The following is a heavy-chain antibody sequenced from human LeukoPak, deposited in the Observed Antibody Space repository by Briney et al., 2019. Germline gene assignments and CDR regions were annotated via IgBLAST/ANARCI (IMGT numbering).Heavy chain of an antibody. CDR2: IYYSGST. CDR3: ASWNVGTMVRGVIIAQGFDY. J-gene: IGHJ4*02. V-gene: IGHV4-59*12. D-gene: IGHD3-10*01. CDR1: GGSISSYY. Sequence: PSETLSLTCTVSGGSISSYYWSWIRQPPGKGLEWIGSIYYSGSTYYNPSLKSRVTISVDTSKNQFSLKLSSVTAADTAVYYCASWNVGTMVRGVIIAQGFDYWGQRTLVTVSS.